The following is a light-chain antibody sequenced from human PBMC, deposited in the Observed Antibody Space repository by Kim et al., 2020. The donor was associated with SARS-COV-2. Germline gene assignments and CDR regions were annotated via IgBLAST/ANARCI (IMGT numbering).Light chain of an antibody. CDR2: QAS. J-gene: IGKJ1*01. CDR1: QSVDHW. V-gene: IGKV1-5*03. Sequence: DIQMTQSPSTLSAFVGNRVTITCRASQSVDHWLAWYQQKPGEAPKLLIYQASKLASGVPSRFSGSGSGTDFTLTITNLQPDDSAIYYCKQYETYWTFGPGTNVDIK. CDR3: KQYETYWT.